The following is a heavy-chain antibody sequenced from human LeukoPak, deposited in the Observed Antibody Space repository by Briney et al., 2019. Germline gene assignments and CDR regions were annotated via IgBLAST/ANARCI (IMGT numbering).Heavy chain of an antibody. CDR2: ISGSGGST. D-gene: IGHD2-2*01. CDR3: AKEEEYCSSTSCYEVY. CDR1: GFTFSSYA. V-gene: IGHV3-23*01. J-gene: IGHJ4*02. Sequence: PGGSLRLSCAASGFTFSSYAMSWVRQAPGTGLEWVSAISGSGGSTYYADSVKGRFTISRDNSKNTPYLQMNSLRAEDTAVYYCAKEEEYCSSTSCYEVYWGQGTLVTVSS.